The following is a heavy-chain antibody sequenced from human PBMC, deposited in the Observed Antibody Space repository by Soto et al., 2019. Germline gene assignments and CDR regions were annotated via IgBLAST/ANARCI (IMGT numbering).Heavy chain of an antibody. CDR2: ISGSGGGT. Sequence: GVSLRLSCAASGFTFSSYAMSLVRQAPGKGLEWVSAISGSGGGTYYADSVKGRFTISRDNSKNTLFLQMNSLRAGDTAVYYCAKDPQYYDFLTGYYKPPYFDYWGQGTLVTVSS. J-gene: IGHJ4*02. V-gene: IGHV3-23*01. CDR3: AKDPQYYDFLTGYYKPPYFDY. CDR1: GFTFSSYA. D-gene: IGHD3-9*01.